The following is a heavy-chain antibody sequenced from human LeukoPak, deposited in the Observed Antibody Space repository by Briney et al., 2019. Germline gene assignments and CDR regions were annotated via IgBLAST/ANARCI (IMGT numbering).Heavy chain of an antibody. CDR3: ARRGSSGSYFDY. V-gene: IGHV4-39*01. J-gene: IGHJ4*02. Sequence: SETLSLTCTVSGGSISSYYWGWIRQPPGKGLEWIGSIYYSGSTYYNPSLKSRVTISVDTYKNQFSLKLSFVTAADTAVYYCARRGSSGSYFDYWGQGTLVTVSS. CDR1: GGSISSYY. D-gene: IGHD6-19*01. CDR2: IYYSGST.